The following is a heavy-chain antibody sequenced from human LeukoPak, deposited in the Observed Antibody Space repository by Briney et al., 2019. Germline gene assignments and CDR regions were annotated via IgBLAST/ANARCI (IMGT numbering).Heavy chain of an antibody. J-gene: IGHJ3*02. D-gene: IGHD3-22*01. CDR3: ASCPDSSSLGDCAFDI. CDR1: GGSISSYY. CDR2: INHSGST. Sequence: SETLSLTCTVSGGSISSYYWSWIRQPPGKGLEWIGEINHSGSTNYNPSLKSRVTISVDTSKNQFSLKLSSVTAADTAVYYCASCPDSSSLGDCAFDIWGQGTMVTVSS. V-gene: IGHV4-34*01.